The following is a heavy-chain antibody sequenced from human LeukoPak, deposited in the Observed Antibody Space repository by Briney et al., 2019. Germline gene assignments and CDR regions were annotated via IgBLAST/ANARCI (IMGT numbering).Heavy chain of an antibody. CDR3: ARDYGDYFSRFDY. CDR2: MSPNSGNT. CDR1: GYTFTSYD. Sequence: ASVKVSCKASGYTFTSYDINWVRQATGQGLEWMGWMSPNSGNTGYAQEFQGRVTMTRNTSISTAYMELSSLRSEDTAVYYCARDYGDYFSRFDYWGQGTLVTVSS. J-gene: IGHJ4*02. D-gene: IGHD4-17*01. V-gene: IGHV1-8*01.